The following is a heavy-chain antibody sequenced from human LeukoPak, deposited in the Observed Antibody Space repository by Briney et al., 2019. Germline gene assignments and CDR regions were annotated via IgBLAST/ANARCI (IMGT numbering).Heavy chain of an antibody. CDR1: GFTFSSYA. V-gene: IGHV3-30-3*01. Sequence: PGRSLRLSCAASGFTFSSYAMHWVRQAPGKGLERVAVISYDGSNKYYADSVKGRFTISRDNSKNTLYLQMNSLRADDTAVYYCARRVVRGENYFDYWGQGTLVTVSS. CDR2: ISYDGSNK. D-gene: IGHD3-10*01. CDR3: ARRVVRGENYFDY. J-gene: IGHJ4*02.